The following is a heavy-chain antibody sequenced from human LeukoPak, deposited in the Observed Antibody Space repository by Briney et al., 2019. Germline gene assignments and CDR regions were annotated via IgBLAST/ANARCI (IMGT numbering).Heavy chain of an antibody. CDR3: AKDILSAARGAFDI. Sequence: GRSLRLSCAASGFTFDDYAMHWVRQAPGKGLEWVSGISWNSGSIGYADSVKGRFTISRDNAKNSLYLQMNSLRAEDMALYYCAKDILSAARGAFDIWGQGTMVTVSS. D-gene: IGHD6-13*01. CDR2: ISWNSGSI. J-gene: IGHJ3*02. CDR1: GFTFDDYA. V-gene: IGHV3-9*03.